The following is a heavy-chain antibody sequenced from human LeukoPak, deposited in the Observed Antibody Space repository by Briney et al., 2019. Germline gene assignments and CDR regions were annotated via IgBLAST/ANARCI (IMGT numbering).Heavy chain of an antibody. V-gene: IGHV4-39*02. Sequence: PSETLSLTCTVSGGSISSSSYYWGWIRQPPGKGLEWIGSIYYSGSTYYNPSLKSRVTISVDTSKNQFSLKLSSVTAADTAVYYCARDNVGYYGSGSYYNVLLGVYYYYGMDVWGQGTTVTVSS. CDR1: GGSISSSSYY. CDR3: ARDNVGYYGSGSYYNVLLGVYYYYGMDV. D-gene: IGHD3-10*01. CDR2: IYYSGST. J-gene: IGHJ6*02.